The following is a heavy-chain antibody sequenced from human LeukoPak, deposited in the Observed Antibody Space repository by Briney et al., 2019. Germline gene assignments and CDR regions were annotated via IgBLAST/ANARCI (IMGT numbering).Heavy chain of an antibody. D-gene: IGHD3-3*01. CDR3: ARVARFLEWLFHHYYYYMDV. J-gene: IGHJ6*03. Sequence: GGSLRLSCAASGFTFSDYYMSWIRQAPGKGLEWVSYISSSGSTIYYADSVKGRFTISRDNAKNSLYLQMNSLRAEDTAVYYCARVARFLEWLFHHYYYYMDVWGKGTTVTVSS. CDR2: ISSSGSTI. CDR1: GFTFSDYY. V-gene: IGHV3-11*01.